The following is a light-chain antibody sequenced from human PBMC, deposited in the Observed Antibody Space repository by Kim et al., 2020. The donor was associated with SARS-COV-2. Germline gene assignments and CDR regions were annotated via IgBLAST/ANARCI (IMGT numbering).Light chain of an antibody. Sequence: DIQMTQSPSSLSASVVDRVTITCRASQSISIYLNWYQHKPGKAPKLLIYAASSLHSGVPSRFSGSGSGTDFTLTISSLQPEDFASYYCQQSYSIPWTFGQGTKVDIK. V-gene: IGKV1-39*01. CDR3: QQSYSIPWT. J-gene: IGKJ1*01. CDR2: AAS. CDR1: QSISIY.